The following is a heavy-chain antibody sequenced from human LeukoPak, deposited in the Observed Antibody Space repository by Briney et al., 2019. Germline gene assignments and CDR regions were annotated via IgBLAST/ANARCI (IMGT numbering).Heavy chain of an antibody. CDR1: GSTYSIYA. CDR3: ARLYRLNNV. CDR2: ISSSSSVI. J-gene: IGHJ6*02. D-gene: IGHD3-16*02. Sequence: GGSLRLSCAASGSTYSIYAMNWVRQAPGKGLEWTSYISSSSSVIYYADSAKGRFTISRDNAKNSLYLQMNSLRDEDTAVYFCARLYRLNNVWGQGTTVTVSS. V-gene: IGHV3-48*02.